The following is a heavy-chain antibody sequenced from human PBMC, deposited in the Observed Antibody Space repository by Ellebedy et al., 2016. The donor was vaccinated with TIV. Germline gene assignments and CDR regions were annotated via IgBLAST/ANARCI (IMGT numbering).Heavy chain of an antibody. J-gene: IGHJ3*02. CDR2: IIPIFGTA. CDR1: GGTFSSYG. Sequence: AASVKVSCKASGGTFSSYGLSWVRQAPGQGLEWMGGIIPIFGTANYAQKFQGRVTITADESTSTAYMELSSLRSEDTAVYYCAGDRHYYDSSAAFDIWGQGTMVTVSS. CDR3: AGDRHYYDSSAAFDI. D-gene: IGHD3-22*01. V-gene: IGHV1-69*13.